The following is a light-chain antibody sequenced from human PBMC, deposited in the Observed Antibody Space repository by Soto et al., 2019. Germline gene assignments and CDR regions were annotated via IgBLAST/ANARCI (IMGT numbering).Light chain of an antibody. CDR3: QQYDRASWT. Sequence: DIQMTQSPSTLSASVGDRVIITCRASQSISSWLAWYQQKPGKAPNLLIYSASTLKSGIPSRFSGSGSGTEFTITISSLQPDDFATYYCQQYDRASWTFGPGTKVEIK. CDR2: SAS. V-gene: IGKV1-5*03. J-gene: IGKJ1*01. CDR1: QSISSW.